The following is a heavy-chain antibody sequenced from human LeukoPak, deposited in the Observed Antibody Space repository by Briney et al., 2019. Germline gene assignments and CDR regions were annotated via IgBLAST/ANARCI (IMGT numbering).Heavy chain of an antibody. V-gene: IGHV3-11*01. Sequence: GGSLRLSCAASGFTFSDYYMSWIRQAPGKGLEWVSYISSSGNTIYYAGSVKGRFTISRDNAKNSLYLQVNSLRAEDTAVYYCAREDCSGGSCYSDRVDVWGQGTTVTVSS. CDR1: GFTFSDYY. D-gene: IGHD2-15*01. CDR3: AREDCSGGSCYSDRVDV. CDR2: ISSSGNTI. J-gene: IGHJ6*02.